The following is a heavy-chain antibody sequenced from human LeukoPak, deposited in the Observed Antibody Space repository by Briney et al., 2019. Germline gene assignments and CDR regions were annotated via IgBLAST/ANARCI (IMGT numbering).Heavy chain of an antibody. J-gene: IGHJ4*02. CDR3: ARHFYDSRGRYSFALDY. CDR1: GGTFSGYY. V-gene: IGHV4-59*08. D-gene: IGHD1-26*01. CDR2: IYDTGST. Sequence: SETLCLTCTVSGGTFSGYYWSWIRQPPGKGLEWVGYIYDTGSTNYDAALRSGVTISLDTSPNQFSLKLSSVTAAETAVYHCARHFYDSRGRYSFALDYWGEGTLVTVSS.